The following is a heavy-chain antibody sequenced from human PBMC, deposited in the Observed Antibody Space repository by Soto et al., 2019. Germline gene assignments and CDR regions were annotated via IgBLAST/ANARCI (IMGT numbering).Heavy chain of an antibody. V-gene: IGHV4-30-2*01. D-gene: IGHD1-1*01. CDR2: IYHSGST. CDR3: ASKPYNWNTWMVY. J-gene: IGHJ4*02. Sequence: SETLSLTCAVSGGSISSGGYSWSWIRQPPGKDLEWIGYIYHSGSTYYNPSLKSRVTISVDRSKNQFSLKLSSVTAADTAVYYCASKPYNWNTWMVYWGPGILVTVSS. CDR1: GGSISSGGYS.